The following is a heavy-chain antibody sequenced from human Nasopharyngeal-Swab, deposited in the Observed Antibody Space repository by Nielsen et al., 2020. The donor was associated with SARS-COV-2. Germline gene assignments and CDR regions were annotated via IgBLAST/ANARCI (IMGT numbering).Heavy chain of an antibody. CDR3: ARVPIRCSSTSCYEEGGIDY. J-gene: IGHJ4*02. CDR2: MNPNSGNT. V-gene: IGHV1-8*01. Sequence: ASVKVSCKASGYTFTSYDINWVRQDTGQGLEWMGWMNPNSGNTGYAQKFQGRVTMTRNTSISTAYMELSSLRSEDTAVYYCARVPIRCSSTSCYEEGGIDYWGQGTLVTVSS. CDR1: GYTFTSYD. D-gene: IGHD2-2*01.